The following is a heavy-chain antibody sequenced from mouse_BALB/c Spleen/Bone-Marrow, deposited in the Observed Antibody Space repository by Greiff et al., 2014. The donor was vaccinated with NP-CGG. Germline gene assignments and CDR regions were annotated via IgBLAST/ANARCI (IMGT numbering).Heavy chain of an antibody. CDR3: AREMVFDITTVVATGGYYFDY. CDR1: GYTFTSYW. D-gene: IGHD1-1*01. Sequence: QVQLQQSGAELVKPGASLKLSCKASGYTFTSYWTHWVKQRPGQGLEWIGEINPSNGRANYNEKFKSKATLTVDKSSSTAYMQLSSLTSEDSAVYYCAREMVFDITTVVATGGYYFDYWGQGTTLTVSS. J-gene: IGHJ2*01. CDR2: INPSNGRA. V-gene: IGHV1S81*02.